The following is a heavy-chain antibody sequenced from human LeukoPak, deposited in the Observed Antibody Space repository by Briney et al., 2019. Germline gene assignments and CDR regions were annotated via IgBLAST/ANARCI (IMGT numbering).Heavy chain of an antibody. CDR3: ARHFRAGQSGSYPATNWFDP. CDR2: IYTSGST. CDR1: GGSISSGSYY. D-gene: IGHD1-26*01. J-gene: IGHJ5*02. Sequence: SETLSLTCTVSGGSISSGSYYWSWIRQPAGKGLEWIGRIYTSGSTNYNPSLKSRVTISVDTSKNQFSLKLSSVTAADTAVYYCARHFRAGQSGSYPATNWFDPWGQGTLVTVSS. V-gene: IGHV4-61*02.